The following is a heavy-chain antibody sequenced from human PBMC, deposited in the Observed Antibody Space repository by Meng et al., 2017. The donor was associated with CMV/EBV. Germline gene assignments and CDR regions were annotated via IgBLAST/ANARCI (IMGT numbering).Heavy chain of an antibody. CDR3: ARGYYDFWSGYYLDY. V-gene: IGHV3-30*04. D-gene: IGHD3-3*01. CDR2: ISYDGSNK. Sequence: GGSLRLSCAASGFTFSSYAMHWVRQAPGKGLEWVAVISYDGSNKYYADSVKGRFTISRDNSKNTLYLQMNSLRAEDTAVYYCARGYYDFWSGYYLDYWGQGTLVTVSS. J-gene: IGHJ4*02. CDR1: GFTFSSYA.